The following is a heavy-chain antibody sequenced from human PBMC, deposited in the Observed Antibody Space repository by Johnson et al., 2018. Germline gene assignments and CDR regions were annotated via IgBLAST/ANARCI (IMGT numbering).Heavy chain of an antibody. CDR2: IYSGGST. Sequence: EVQLVESGGGLIQPGGSLRLSCAASGFTVSRNYMSWVRQAPGKGLEWVSVIYSGGSTYYADSVKGRFTISRDNSKNTVYLQMNSLRAEDTAVYYCTRDIKDAITMIVGLDVWGQGTTVTVSS. D-gene: IGHD3-22*01. J-gene: IGHJ6*02. CDR3: TRDIKDAITMIVGLDV. V-gene: IGHV3-53*01. CDR1: GFTVSRNY.